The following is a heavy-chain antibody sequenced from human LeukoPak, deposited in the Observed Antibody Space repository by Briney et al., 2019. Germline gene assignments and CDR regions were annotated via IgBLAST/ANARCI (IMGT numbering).Heavy chain of an antibody. CDR3: AREYYDSSGYYFYVDY. Sequence: ASVKVSCKASGYTFTGYYMHWVRQAPGQGLEWMGIINPSGGSTSYAQKFQGRVTMTRDTSTSTVYMELSSLRSEDTAVYYCAREYYDSSGYYFYVDYWGQGTLVTVSS. V-gene: IGHV1-46*01. CDR2: INPSGGST. D-gene: IGHD3-22*01. CDR1: GYTFTGYY. J-gene: IGHJ4*02.